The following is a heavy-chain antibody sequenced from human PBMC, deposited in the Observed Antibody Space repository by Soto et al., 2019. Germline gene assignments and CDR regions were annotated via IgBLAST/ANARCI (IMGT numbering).Heavy chain of an antibody. J-gene: IGHJ1*01. Sequence: XGPTLVNPPQTLPLTCTFSLFSLITRGEGVGWIRQPPGKALEWLALSYWNDDKRYSPSLKSRLTITKGTSEDQVVLTMTNMDPVDTATYHCAHTTYSYGSGHVFQQCGQRTLVTVSS. V-gene: IGHV2-5*01. CDR2: SYWNDDK. D-gene: IGHD3-10*01. CDR3: AHTTYSYGSGHVFQQ. CDR1: LFSLITRGEG.